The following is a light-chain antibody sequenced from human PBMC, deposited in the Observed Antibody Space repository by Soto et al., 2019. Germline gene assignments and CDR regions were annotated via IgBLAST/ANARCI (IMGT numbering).Light chain of an antibody. CDR2: DAS. CDR1: QIISSSY. CDR3: QHYGTSPLNT. Sequence: EIVLTQSPGTLSLSPGDRATLSCRASQIISSSYLAWYQQRPGQAPRPLIFDASRRATGIPGRFIGRGSRTDFTLTIHRLEPEDFAVCYSQHYGTSPLNTLGQGTRLVIK. V-gene: IGKV3-20*01. J-gene: IGKJ5*01.